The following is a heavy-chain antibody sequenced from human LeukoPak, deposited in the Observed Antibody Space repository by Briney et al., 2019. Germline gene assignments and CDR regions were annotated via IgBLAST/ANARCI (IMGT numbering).Heavy chain of an antibody. CDR1: GGSISSYY. D-gene: IGHD2-15*01. Sequence: SETLSLTCTVSGGSISSYYWSWIRQPPGKGLEWIGYIYYSGSTNYNPSLKSRVTISVDTSKSQFSLKLSSVTAADTAVYYCARGPVVVVADAFDIWGQGTMVTVSS. CDR2: IYYSGST. CDR3: ARGPVVVVADAFDI. V-gene: IGHV4-59*01. J-gene: IGHJ3*02.